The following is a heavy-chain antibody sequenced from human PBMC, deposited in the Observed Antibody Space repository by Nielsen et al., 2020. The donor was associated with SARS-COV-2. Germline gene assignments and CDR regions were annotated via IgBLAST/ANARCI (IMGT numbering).Heavy chain of an antibody. D-gene: IGHD4-17*01. J-gene: IGHJ2*01. Sequence: GGSLRLSCAASGFTFSSFWMHWVRQAPGKGLEWVSGISWNSGSIGYADSVKGRFTISRDNAKNSLYLQMNSLRAEDTAVYYCARHYGDYDWYFDLWGRGTLVTVSS. CDR2: ISWNSGSI. CDR3: ARHYGDYDWYFDL. CDR1: GFTFSSFW. V-gene: IGHV3-9*01.